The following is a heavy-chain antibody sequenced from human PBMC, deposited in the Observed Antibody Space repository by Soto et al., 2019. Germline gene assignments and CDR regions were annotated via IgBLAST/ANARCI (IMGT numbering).Heavy chain of an antibody. J-gene: IGHJ3*02. CDR2: IYYSGGT. Sequence: SETLSLTCTVSGGSVSSGSYYWSWIRQPPGKGLERIGYIYYSGGTNYNPSLKSRVTISVDTSKNQFSLKLSSVTAADTAVYYCARDRSARDYDFWSGYYPHDAFDIWGQGTMVTVSS. V-gene: IGHV4-61*01. CDR3: ARDRSARDYDFWSGYYPHDAFDI. D-gene: IGHD3-3*01. CDR1: GGSVSSGSYY.